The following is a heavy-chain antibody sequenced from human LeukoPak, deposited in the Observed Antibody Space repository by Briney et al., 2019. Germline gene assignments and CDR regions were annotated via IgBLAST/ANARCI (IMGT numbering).Heavy chain of an antibody. J-gene: IGHJ4*02. D-gene: IGHD6-13*01. V-gene: IGHV4-39*01. CDR2: IYYSGST. CDR1: GGSISSGSYY. Sequence: SETLSLTCTVSGGSISSGSYYWGWIRQPPGKGLEWIGSIYYSGSTYYNPSLKSRVTISVDTSKNQFSLKLSSVTAADTAVYYCARLHSSSGTEDYWGQGTLVTVSS. CDR3: ARLHSSSGTEDY.